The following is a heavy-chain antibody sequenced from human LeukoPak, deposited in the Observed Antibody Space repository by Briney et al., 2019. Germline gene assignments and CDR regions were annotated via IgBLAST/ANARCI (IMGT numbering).Heavy chain of an antibody. D-gene: IGHD6-6*01. V-gene: IGHV4-34*01. J-gene: IGHJ4*02. CDR3: ARKLGTGSSAGVIDY. CDR2: INDSGST. CDR1: GGSFSGYY. Sequence: SETLSLTCAVYGGSFSGYYWSWIRQPPGKALEWIGEINDSGSTNYNPSLTSRVTISVDTSKNQFSLKVKSVTAADTAVYYCARKLGTGSSAGVIDYWGQRTLVTVSS.